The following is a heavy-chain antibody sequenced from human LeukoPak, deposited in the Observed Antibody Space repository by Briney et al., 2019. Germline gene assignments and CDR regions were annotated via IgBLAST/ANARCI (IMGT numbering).Heavy chain of an antibody. D-gene: IGHD2-2*01. J-gene: IGHJ6*03. Sequence: GGSLRLSCAAYGFTFSSYEMNWVRQAPGKGLEWVSYISSSSSTIYYADSVKGRFTISRDNAKNSLYLQMNSLRAEDTAVYYCAIQCYGCHLFGYYYYYMDVWGKGTTVTVSS. CDR1: GFTFSSYE. CDR3: AIQCYGCHLFGYYYYYMDV. V-gene: IGHV3-48*01. CDR2: ISSSSSTI.